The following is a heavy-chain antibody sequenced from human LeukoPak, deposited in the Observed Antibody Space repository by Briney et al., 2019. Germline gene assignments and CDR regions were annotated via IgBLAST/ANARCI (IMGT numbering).Heavy chain of an antibody. CDR1: GYSFTSYW. Sequence: GESLKISCKGSGYSFTSYWIGWVRQMPGKGLEWMGIIYPGDSDTRYSPSFQGQVTISADKSISTAYPQWSSLKASDPPMYSCARGGGSGSYPFNWFDPWGQGTLVTVSS. CDR2: IYPGDSDT. CDR3: ARGGGSGSYPFNWFDP. D-gene: IGHD1-26*01. V-gene: IGHV5-51*01. J-gene: IGHJ5*02.